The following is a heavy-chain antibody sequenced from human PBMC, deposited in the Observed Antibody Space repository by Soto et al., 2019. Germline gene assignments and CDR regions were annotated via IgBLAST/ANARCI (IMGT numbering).Heavy chain of an antibody. D-gene: IGHD6-6*01. J-gene: IGHJ5*02. Sequence: LRLSCLASGFIFRSYAMHWVRQAPGKGLEWVAVITYDGINGYYADSVRGRFAISRDNSKNTLYLQMNSLRPEDTAVYYCARHRARNWFDPWGQGTLVTVSS. CDR1: GFIFRSYA. CDR2: ITYDGING. V-gene: IGHV3-30*09. CDR3: ARHRARNWFDP.